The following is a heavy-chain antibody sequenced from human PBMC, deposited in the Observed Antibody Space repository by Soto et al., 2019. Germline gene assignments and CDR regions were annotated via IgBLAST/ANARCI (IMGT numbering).Heavy chain of an antibody. V-gene: IGHV3-53*01. CDR1: GFTVTAHY. J-gene: IGHJ6*02. D-gene: IGHD3-10*01. Sequence: SGGSLRLSCAASGFTVTAHYVAWVRQAPGRGLEWVSLIYSGGGKYYADSVKGRFTISRDTSEKTFYLQMNSLRSEDTAVYYCARSDPAYAYGLNVWGQGTTVTVSS. CDR3: ARSDPAYAYGLNV. CDR2: IYSGGGK.